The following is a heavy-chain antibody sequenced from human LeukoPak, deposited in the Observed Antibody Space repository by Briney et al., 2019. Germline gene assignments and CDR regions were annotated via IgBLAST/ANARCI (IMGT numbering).Heavy chain of an antibody. J-gene: IGHJ4*02. CDR2: IYYSGST. CDR1: GGSISSYY. CDR3: ARSDSGSYYYFDY. V-gene: IGHV4-59*01. Sequence: PSETLSLTCTVSGGSISSYYWSWIRQPPGKGLEWIGYIYYSGSTNYNPSLKSRVTISVDTSKNQFSLKLSSVTAADTAVYYCARSDSGSYYYFDYWGQGTLVTVSS. D-gene: IGHD1-26*01.